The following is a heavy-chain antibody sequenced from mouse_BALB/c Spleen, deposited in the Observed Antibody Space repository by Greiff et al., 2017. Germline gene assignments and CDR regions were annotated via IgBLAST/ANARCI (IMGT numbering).Heavy chain of an antibody. J-gene: IGHJ3*01. V-gene: IGHV1-14*01. CDR1: GYTFTSYV. Sequence: VQLQQSGPELVKPGVSVKISCKASGYTFTSYVMHWVKQKPGQGLEWIGYINPYNDGANYNEKFKGKATLTADKSSSTAYMELSRLTSEDSAVYYCARRHYDCDVPDYWGQGTLVTVSA. CDR2: INPYNDGA. CDR3: ARRHYDCDVPDY. D-gene: IGHD2-4*01.